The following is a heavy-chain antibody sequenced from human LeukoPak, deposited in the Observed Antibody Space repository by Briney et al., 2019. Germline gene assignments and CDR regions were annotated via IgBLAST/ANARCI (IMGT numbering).Heavy chain of an antibody. CDR1: GFTFSSYA. CDR3: AKEGRANWGSYSDY. V-gene: IGHV3-23*01. D-gene: IGHD7-27*01. CDR2: ISGSGGST. J-gene: IGHJ4*02. Sequence: PGGSLRLSWAASGFTFSSYAMRWVSPAPGKGLEWVSAISGSGGSTYYAASVKGRFTISRDNSKNTLYLQMNSLRAEDTAVYYCAKEGRANWGSYSDYWGQGTLVTVSS.